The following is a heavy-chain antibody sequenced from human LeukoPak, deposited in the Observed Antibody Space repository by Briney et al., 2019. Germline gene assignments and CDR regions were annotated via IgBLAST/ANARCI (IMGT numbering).Heavy chain of an antibody. CDR3: AREIFACSSTSCYRKYYYYYMDV. D-gene: IGHD2-2*01. CDR2: IYYSGST. CDR1: GGSISSGSYY. J-gene: IGHJ6*03. Sequence: KPSETLSLTCTVSGGSISSGSYYWGWIRQPPGKGLEWIGSIYYSGSTYYNPSLKSRVTISVDTSKNQFSLKLSSVTAADTAVYYCAREIFACSSTSCYRKYYYYYMDVWGKGTTVTVSS. V-gene: IGHV4-39*07.